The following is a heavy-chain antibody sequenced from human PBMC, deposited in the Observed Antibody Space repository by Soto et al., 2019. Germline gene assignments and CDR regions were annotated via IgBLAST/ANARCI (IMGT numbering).Heavy chain of an antibody. D-gene: IGHD6-19*01. Sequence: QVQLQQWGAGLLKPSETLSLTCAVYGGSFSGYYWSWIRQPPGKGLEWIGEINHSGSTNYNPSLKSRVTISVDTSKNQFSLKLSSVTAADTAVYYCASYLEQWLAWLDPWGQGTLVTVSS. CDR2: INHSGST. CDR3: ASYLEQWLAWLDP. CDR1: GGSFSGYY. J-gene: IGHJ5*02. V-gene: IGHV4-34*01.